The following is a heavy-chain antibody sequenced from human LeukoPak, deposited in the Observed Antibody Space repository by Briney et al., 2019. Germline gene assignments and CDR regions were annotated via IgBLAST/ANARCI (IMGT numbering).Heavy chain of an antibody. Sequence: PGGSLRLSCAASGFTFSSYAMSWVRQAPGKGLEWVSAISGSGGSTYYADSVKGRFTISRDNSKNTLYLQMNSLRAEDTAVYYCAKINTDDCYGSGSYLVYWGQGTLVTVSS. V-gene: IGHV3-23*01. CDR3: AKINTDDCYGSGSYLVY. J-gene: IGHJ4*02. CDR2: ISGSGGST. D-gene: IGHD3-10*01. CDR1: GFTFSSYA.